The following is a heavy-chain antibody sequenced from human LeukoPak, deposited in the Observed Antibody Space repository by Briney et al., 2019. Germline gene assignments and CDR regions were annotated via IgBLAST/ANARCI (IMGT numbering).Heavy chain of an antibody. Sequence: VASVKVSCKASGGTFSSYAISWVRQAPGQGLEWMGGIIPIFGTANYAQKFQGRVTITTDDSTSTAYMELSSMSSEDTAVYYCARNRNYYDSSGYRGGWFDPWGQGTLVTVSS. CDR3: ARNRNYYDSSGYRGGWFDP. V-gene: IGHV1-69*05. D-gene: IGHD3-22*01. CDR1: GGTFSSYA. CDR2: IIPIFGTA. J-gene: IGHJ5*02.